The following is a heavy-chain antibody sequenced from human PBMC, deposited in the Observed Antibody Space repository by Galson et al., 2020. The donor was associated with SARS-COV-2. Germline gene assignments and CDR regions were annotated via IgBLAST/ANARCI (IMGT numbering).Heavy chain of an antibody. CDR1: KFTFSTYG. V-gene: IGHV3-30*02. J-gene: IGHJ5*02. CDR3: VKGEHRSGWPNWFDP. CDR2: IRFDGSNK. Sequence: GDQLGESLKISCAASKFTFSTYGMPWVRQAPGKGPEWVAFIRFDGSNKYYADSVKGRFTISRDNSKNTLYLQMNSLRPEDTAMYYCVKGEHRSGWPNWFDPWGQGTLVTVSS. D-gene: IGHD6-19*01.